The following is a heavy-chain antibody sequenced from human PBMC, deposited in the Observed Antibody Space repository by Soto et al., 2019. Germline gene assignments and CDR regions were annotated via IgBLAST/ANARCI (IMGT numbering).Heavy chain of an antibody. CDR1: GGSISSSNW. D-gene: IGHD1-7*01. CDR3: ARGLTRTTMMWFDP. Sequence: SETLSLTCAVSGGSISSSNWWSWVRQPPGKGLEWIGEIYHSGSTNYNPSLKSRVTISVDKSKNQFSLKLSSVTAADTAVYYCARGLTRTTMMWFDPWGQGTLVTVSS. CDR2: IYHSGST. J-gene: IGHJ5*02. V-gene: IGHV4-4*02.